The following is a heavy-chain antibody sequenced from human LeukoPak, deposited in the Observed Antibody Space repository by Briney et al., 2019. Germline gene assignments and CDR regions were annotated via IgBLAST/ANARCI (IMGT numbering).Heavy chain of an antibody. V-gene: IGHV4-4*07. D-gene: IGHD3-22*01. CDR3: AREIGDYYDSSCYRTYYFDY. CDR1: AGSISSYY. CDR2: IYTSGSN. J-gene: IGHJ4*02. Sequence: SETLSLTCTVSAGSISSYYWSWIRQPAGEGLEWIGRIYTSGSNNYNPSLKSRVTMSVDTSKNQITLKLSSVTAADTAVYYCAREIGDYYDSSCYRTYYFDYWGQGTLVSVSS.